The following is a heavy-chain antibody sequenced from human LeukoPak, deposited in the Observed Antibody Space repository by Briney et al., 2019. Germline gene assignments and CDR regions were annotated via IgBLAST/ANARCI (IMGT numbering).Heavy chain of an antibody. D-gene: IGHD5-18*01. CDR2: IYTSGNT. V-gene: IGHV4-4*07. CDR1: GGSISSYY. J-gene: IGHJ4*02. CDR3: ARAFVTAGGPVFDY. Sequence: SETLSLTCIVSGGSISSYYWGWIRQPAGKGLEWIGHIYTSGNTDYNPSLKSRVTISVDTSKNQFSLKLSSVTAADTAVYYCARAFVTAGGPVFDYWGQGTLVTVSS.